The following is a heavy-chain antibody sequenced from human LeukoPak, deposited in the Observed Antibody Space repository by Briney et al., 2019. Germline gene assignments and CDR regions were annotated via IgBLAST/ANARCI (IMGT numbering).Heavy chain of an antibody. CDR3: ATEGRRYGSGSYSDY. Sequence: PGGSLRLSCAASGFTFSDYYMSWIRQAPGKGLEWVSYISTSGSTTSYADSVKGRFTISRDNAKNSLYLQMNSLRAEDTAVYYCATEGRRYGSGSYSDYWGQGTLVTVSS. V-gene: IGHV3-11*01. D-gene: IGHD3-10*01. CDR2: ISTSGSTT. CDR1: GFTFSDYY. J-gene: IGHJ4*02.